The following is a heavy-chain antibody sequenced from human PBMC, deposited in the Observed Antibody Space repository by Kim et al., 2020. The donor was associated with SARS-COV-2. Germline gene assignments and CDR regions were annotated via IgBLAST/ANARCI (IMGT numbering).Heavy chain of an antibody. J-gene: IGHJ3*02. Sequence: ASVKVSCKASGYTFTGYYMHWVRQAPGQGLEWMGWINPNSGGTNYAQKFQGRVTMTRDTSISTAYMELSRLRSDDTAVYYCARDVVGATQNDIWGQGTMVTVSS. CDR3: ARDVVGATQNDI. CDR1: GYTFTGYY. CDR2: INPNSGGT. V-gene: IGHV1-2*02. D-gene: IGHD1-26*01.